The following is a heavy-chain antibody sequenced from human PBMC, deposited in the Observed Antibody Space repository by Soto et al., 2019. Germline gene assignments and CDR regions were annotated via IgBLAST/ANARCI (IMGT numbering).Heavy chain of an antibody. Sequence: QVQLMQSGAEVKKPGSSVKVSCKASGGTFSSDSFSWVRQAPGQGLEWMGGIIPMFDTPIYAQKFQDRVTITADESTSTAYMQLSCLRSGDTAVYYCARSGGLDRDFNYWGQGSLVTVSS. CDR1: GGTFSSDS. V-gene: IGHV1-69*12. CDR3: ARSGGLDRDFNY. D-gene: IGHD2-15*01. J-gene: IGHJ4*02. CDR2: IIPMFDTP.